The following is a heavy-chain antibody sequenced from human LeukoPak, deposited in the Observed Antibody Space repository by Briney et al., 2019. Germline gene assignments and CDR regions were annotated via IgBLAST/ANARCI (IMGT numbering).Heavy chain of an antibody. Sequence: SETLSLTCTISGASMSNSFWSWIRQPAGKGLEWIGRIYSSGRTNYNPSLKSRVTLSIDTSNNQFSLKLTSVTAADTALYYCARAPAGCGGTCSFDYWGQGTLVTVSS. D-gene: IGHD2-15*01. J-gene: IGHJ4*02. CDR3: ARAPAGCGGTCSFDY. CDR1: GASMSNSF. V-gene: IGHV4-4*07. CDR2: IYSSGRT.